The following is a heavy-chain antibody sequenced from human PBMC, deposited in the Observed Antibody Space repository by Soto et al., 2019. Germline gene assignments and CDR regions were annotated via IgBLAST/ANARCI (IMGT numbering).Heavy chain of an antibody. CDR3: ATSYGSGYRAFDS. V-gene: IGHV1-69*02. CDR1: GDTFNFYS. Sequence: QVQLVQSVADVQRPGSSVRVSCKASGDTFNFYSINWVQQAPGLGLQWMGRINPILRMSNYAPRFQGRVTMTADKSTSTAYMELSSLRSEDTAMYYCATSYGSGYRAFDSWGQGALVTVSS. J-gene: IGHJ4*02. CDR2: INPILRMS. D-gene: IGHD3-10*01.